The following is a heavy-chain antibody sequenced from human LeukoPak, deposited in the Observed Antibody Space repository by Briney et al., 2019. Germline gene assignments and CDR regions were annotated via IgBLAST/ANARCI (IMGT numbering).Heavy chain of an antibody. V-gene: IGHV3-30*09. D-gene: IGHD4-17*01. CDR3: ATSPDYGDYHAAQRNAFDI. Sequence: HPGGSLRLSCAASGFTFSSYAMHWVRQAPGKGLEWVAVISYDGSNKYYADSVKGRFAISRDNSKNTLYLQMNSLRAEDTAVYYCATSPDYGDYHAAQRNAFDIWGHGTMVTVSS. CDR1: GFTFSSYA. CDR2: ISYDGSNK. J-gene: IGHJ3*02.